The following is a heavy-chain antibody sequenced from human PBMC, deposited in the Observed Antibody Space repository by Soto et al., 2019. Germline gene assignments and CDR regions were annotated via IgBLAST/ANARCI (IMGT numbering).Heavy chain of an antibody. CDR3: ARHSYYHGSTYGCWLDP. D-gene: IGHD3-10*01. J-gene: IGHJ5*02. CDR1: GGSISSSSYY. CDR2: IFYSGST. V-gene: IGHV4-39*01. Sequence: SGTLSLTCTVSGGSISSSSYYWGWIRQPPGKGLEWIGSIFYSGSTYYNPSLKSRVTISVDTSKNQFSLKLSSVTAADTAVYYCARHSYYHGSTYGCWLDPWGQGTLVTVSS.